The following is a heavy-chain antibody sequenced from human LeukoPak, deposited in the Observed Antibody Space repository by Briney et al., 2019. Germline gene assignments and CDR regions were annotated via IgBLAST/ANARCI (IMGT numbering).Heavy chain of an antibody. CDR1: GESFSGNF. Sequence: SETLSLTCAVYGESFSGNFWTWIRQSPGKGLEWIGEIDNNGITNYNPSLKSRVTTSVDTTRKRFSLRLTSESAADTGVYYCARGGGGAKAFYFDYWGQGSLVTVSS. CDR3: ARGGGGAKAFYFDY. CDR2: IDNNGIT. V-gene: IGHV4-34*01. D-gene: IGHD1-26*01. J-gene: IGHJ4*02.